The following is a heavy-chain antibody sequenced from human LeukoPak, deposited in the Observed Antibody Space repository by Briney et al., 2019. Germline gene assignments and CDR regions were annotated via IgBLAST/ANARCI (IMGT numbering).Heavy chain of an antibody. Sequence: GGSLSLSCAASGFTFSSYEMNWVRQAPGKGLEWVSAISGSGGSTYYADSVKGRFTISRDNSKNTLYLQMNSLRAEDTAVYYCAKVITMIVVVNDAFDIWGQGTMVTVSS. CDR1: GFTFSSYE. CDR2: ISGSGGST. V-gene: IGHV3-23*01. J-gene: IGHJ3*02. CDR3: AKVITMIVVVNDAFDI. D-gene: IGHD3-22*01.